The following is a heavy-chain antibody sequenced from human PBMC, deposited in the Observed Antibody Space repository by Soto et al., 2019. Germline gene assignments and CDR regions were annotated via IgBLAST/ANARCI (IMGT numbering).Heavy chain of an antibody. D-gene: IGHD2-21*01. CDR2: NFWDGGIA. Sequence: PAGSLSLSCAASGVTFDDYKLHSLRQPTGKGVEGIILNFWDGGIAYYAASVKGRFTTSRDNSKNTLYLQMNSLRSDDSALYYCAKSGGEYGFDYWGQGPLVTVSS. V-gene: IGHV3-43*01. CDR3: AKSGGEYGFDY. J-gene: IGHJ4*02. CDR1: GVTFDDYK.